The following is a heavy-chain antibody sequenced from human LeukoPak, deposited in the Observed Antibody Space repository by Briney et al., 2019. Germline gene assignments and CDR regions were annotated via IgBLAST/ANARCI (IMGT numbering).Heavy chain of an antibody. D-gene: IGHD6-13*01. J-gene: IGHJ4*02. CDR1: CG. CDR3: ARGTSSSWAKFDY. CDR2: ISSSSSYI. V-gene: IGHV3-21*01. Sequence: CGIHGVRQAPGKGLEWVSSISSSSSYIYYADSVKGRFTISRDNAKNSLYLQMNSLRAEDTAVYYCARGTSSSWAKFDYWGQGTLVTASS.